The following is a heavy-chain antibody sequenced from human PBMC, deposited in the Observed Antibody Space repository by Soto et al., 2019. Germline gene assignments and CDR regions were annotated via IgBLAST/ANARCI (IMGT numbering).Heavy chain of an antibody. CDR1: GGSFSSYA. CDR2: LIVILGTT. CDR3: ASGYYDSSGYSIDY. V-gene: IGHV1-69*01. Sequence: QVQLVQSGAEVRKPGSSVKVSCQSFGGSFSSYAFTWVRQAPGQGLEWMGGLIVILGTTNYAQKFKGRVTFTADESTSTAYMEVSSLESEDPAIYYCASGYYDSSGYSIDYWGQGTQVTVSS. J-gene: IGHJ4*02. D-gene: IGHD3-22*01.